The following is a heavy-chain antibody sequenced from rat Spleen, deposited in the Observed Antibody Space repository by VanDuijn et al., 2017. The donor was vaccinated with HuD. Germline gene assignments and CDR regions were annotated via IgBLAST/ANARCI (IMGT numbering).Heavy chain of an antibody. CDR3: ATGEGIHSTGIRDY. V-gene: IGHV5-27*01. J-gene: IGHJ2*01. Sequence: EVQLVESGGGLVQPGRSLKLSCAASGFTFSNYDMAWVRQAPTKGLEWVASISTSGGSTYYRDSVKGRFTVSRDNAKSTLYLQMDSLRSEDTATYYCATGEGIHSTGIRDYWGQGVMVTVSS. CDR1: GFTFSNYD. CDR2: ISTSGGST. D-gene: IGHD1-9*01.